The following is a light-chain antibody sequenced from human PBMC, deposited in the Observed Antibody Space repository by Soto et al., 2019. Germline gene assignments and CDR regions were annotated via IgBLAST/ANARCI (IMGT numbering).Light chain of an antibody. J-gene: IGKJ2*01. CDR3: QQYYGFPYT. Sequence: AIRMTQSPSSFSASTGDRVTITCRASQAISSYLAWYQQKPGKAPKLLIYAASTLQSGVPSRFSGSGSGTDFTLTISCPQSEDFATYYCQQYYGFPYTFGQGTKLEIK. CDR1: QAISSY. CDR2: AAS. V-gene: IGKV1-8*01.